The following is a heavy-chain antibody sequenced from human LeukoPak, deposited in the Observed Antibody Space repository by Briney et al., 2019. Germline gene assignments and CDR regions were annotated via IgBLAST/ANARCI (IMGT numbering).Heavy chain of an antibody. CDR3: ARGLGSGSYVFPLKDYYMDV. D-gene: IGHD3-10*01. CDR2: VNHSGST. Sequence: KPSETLSRTCAVYGGTLIHYYWSWIRQVPGKGLEWIGEVNHSGSTNYNPSLKSRVTISVDTSKNQFSLKLSSVTAADTAVYYCARGLGSGSYVFPLKDYYMDVWGKGTTVTVSS. CDR1: GGTLIHYY. V-gene: IGHV4-34*01. J-gene: IGHJ6*03.